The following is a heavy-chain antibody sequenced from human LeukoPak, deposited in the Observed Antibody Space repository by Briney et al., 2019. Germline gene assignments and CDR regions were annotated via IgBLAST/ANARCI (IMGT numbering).Heavy chain of an antibody. CDR2: ISAYNGNT. V-gene: IGHV1-18*01. J-gene: IGHJ5*02. Sequence: GASVKVSCKASGYTFTSYGISWVRQAPGQGLEWMGWISAYNGNTNYAQKLQGRVTMTTDTSTSTAYMELRSLRSDDTAVYYCARVVVLAATSGHWFDPWGQGTLVTVSS. CDR3: ARVVVLAATSGHWFDP. D-gene: IGHD2-15*01. CDR1: GYTFTSYG.